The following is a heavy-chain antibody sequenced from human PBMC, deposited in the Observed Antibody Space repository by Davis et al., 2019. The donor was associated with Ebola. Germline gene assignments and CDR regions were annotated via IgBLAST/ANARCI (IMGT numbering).Heavy chain of an antibody. J-gene: IGHJ6*02. CDR2: INTYFGDT. V-gene: IGHV1-18*01. Sequence: AASVQVSCKASGYTFNTYGISWVRQAPGHGLEWMGWINTYFGDTNYAQRFRGRVTMTADTSTSTAYIELGNLRFDDTAVYFCARDPKNYYYAMDVWGQGTTVTVSS. CDR3: ARDPKNYYYAMDV. CDR1: GYTFNTYG.